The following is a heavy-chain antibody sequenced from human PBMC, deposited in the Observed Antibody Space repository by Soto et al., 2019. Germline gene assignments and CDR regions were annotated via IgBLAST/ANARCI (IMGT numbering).Heavy chain of an antibody. CDR1: GYSFTSYW. J-gene: IGHJ4*02. Sequence: PGESLKISCKGSGYSFTSYWIGWVRQMPGKGLEWMGIIYPGDSDTRYSPSFQGQVTISADKSISTAYLQWSSRKASDTAMYYCARWETRYYYDSSGYYPFDYWGQGTLVTVSS. CDR2: IYPGDSDT. D-gene: IGHD3-22*01. CDR3: ARWETRYYYDSSGYYPFDY. V-gene: IGHV5-51*01.